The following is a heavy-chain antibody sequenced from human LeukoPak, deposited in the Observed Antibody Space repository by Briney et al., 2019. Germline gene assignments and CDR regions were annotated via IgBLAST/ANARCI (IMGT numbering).Heavy chain of an antibody. J-gene: IGHJ4*02. Sequence: GGSLRLSCAASGFTFRRYGMTWVRQAPGKGLDWVSSVSDSGRNTYYADSVKGRFTISRDNSRNTLYLQMNSLGAEDTAVYYCAREYHDSSGCLDYWGQGTLVTVSS. D-gene: IGHD3-22*01. CDR1: GFTFRRYG. CDR3: AREYHDSSGCLDY. V-gene: IGHV3-23*01. CDR2: VSDSGRNT.